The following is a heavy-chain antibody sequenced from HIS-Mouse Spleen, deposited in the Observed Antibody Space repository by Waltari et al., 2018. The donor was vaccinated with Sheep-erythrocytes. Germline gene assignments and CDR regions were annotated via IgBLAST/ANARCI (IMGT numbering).Heavy chain of an antibody. J-gene: IGHJ5*02. CDR2: SYYSGST. CDR1: GGSISSGDYY. D-gene: IGHD4-17*01. V-gene: IGHV4-30-4*01. Sequence: QVQLQESGPGLVKPSQTLSLTCTVPGGSISSGDYYWSWIRQPPGKGLEWIGDSYYSGSTSCTPSLQSGVTISVDTSKNQFSLKLSSVTAADTAVYYCARTDYGDYFGWFDPWGQGTLVTVSS. CDR3: ARTDYGDYFGWFDP.